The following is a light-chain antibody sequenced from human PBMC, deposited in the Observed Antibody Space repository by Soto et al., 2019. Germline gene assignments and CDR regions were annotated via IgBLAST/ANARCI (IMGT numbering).Light chain of an antibody. J-gene: IGKJ4*01. Sequence: DIQLTQSPSFLSASVGDRVTISCRASQGISSSLAWYQQEPGKAPKLLIYAAPTLQSGVPSRFSGSVSGTEFTRTISSLQPEDVANYYCQQVDSYPLSCGGRTKVEI. V-gene: IGKV1-9*01. CDR1: QGISSS. CDR3: QQVDSYPLS. CDR2: AAP.